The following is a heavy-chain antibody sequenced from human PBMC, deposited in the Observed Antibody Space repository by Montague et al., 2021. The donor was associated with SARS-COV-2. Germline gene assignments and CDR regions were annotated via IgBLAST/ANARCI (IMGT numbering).Heavy chain of an antibody. CDR3: ARAPCVGDCNSLAIWFDP. CDR2: IYHAGYI. Sequence: SETLSLTCTLFGYSISSGYYWAWLRQRPGKGLEWIGSIYHAGYIXYNPSLKSRVSISIDTSRNQISLRVTDVAAADTAVYYCARAPCVGDCNSLAIWFDPWGQGTLVSVSS. J-gene: IGHJ5*02. V-gene: IGHV4-38-2*02. CDR1: GYSISSGYY. D-gene: IGHD2-21*02.